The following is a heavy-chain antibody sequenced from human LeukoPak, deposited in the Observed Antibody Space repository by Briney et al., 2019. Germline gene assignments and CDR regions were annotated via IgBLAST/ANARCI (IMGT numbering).Heavy chain of an antibody. CDR3: STWAFEHGLDV. J-gene: IGHJ6*02. D-gene: IGHD1-26*01. V-gene: IGHV3-43*02. Sequence: GGSLRLSCAASGFAFADYAMHWVRQIPGKGLECVAHIHADGGRTFYADSVKGRFTVFRDNAKNSLFLQMDSLTSDDPAFYYSSTWAFEHGLDVWGQGATVIVSS. CDR2: IHADGGRT. CDR1: GFAFADYA.